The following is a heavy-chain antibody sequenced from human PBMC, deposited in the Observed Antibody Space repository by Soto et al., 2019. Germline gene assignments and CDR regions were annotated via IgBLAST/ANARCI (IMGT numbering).Heavy chain of an antibody. D-gene: IGHD4-17*01. CDR1: GFTFSSYA. V-gene: IGHV3-23*01. CDR3: ARDRGYGDYGD. Sequence: GGSLRLSCAASGFTFSSYAMSWVRQAPGKGLEWVSAISGSGGSTYYADSVKGRFTISRDNSKNTLYLQMNSLRAEDTAVYYCARDRGYGDYGDWGQGTLVTVSS. CDR2: ISGSGGST. J-gene: IGHJ4*02.